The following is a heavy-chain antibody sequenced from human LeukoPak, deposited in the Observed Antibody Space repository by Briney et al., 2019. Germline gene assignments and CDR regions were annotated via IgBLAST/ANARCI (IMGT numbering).Heavy chain of an antibody. D-gene: IGHD4-11*01. V-gene: IGHV4-31*03. CDR3: GRGGTVTTPYAFDI. J-gene: IGHJ3*02. CDR2: IYYSGST. CDR1: GGSISSGGYY. Sequence: SETLSLTCTVSGGSISSGGYYWSWIRQHPGEGLEWIGYIYYSGSTYYNPSLKSRVTISVDTSKTQSALKLSSGTGADTAVYYCGRGGTVTTPYAFDIWGQGTMVSVSS.